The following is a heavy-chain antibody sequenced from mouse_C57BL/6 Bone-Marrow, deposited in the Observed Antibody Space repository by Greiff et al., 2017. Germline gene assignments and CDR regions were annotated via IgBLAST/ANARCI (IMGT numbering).Heavy chain of an antibody. CDR1: GYTFTSYW. J-gene: IGHJ4*01. Sequence: QVQLQQPGAELVRPGTSVKLSCKASGYTFTSYWMHWVKQRPGQGLEWIGVIDPSDSYTNYNQKFKGKDTLTVDTSSSTAYMQLSILTSEDSAVYYCARWRLRRNYYAMDYWGPGTSVTVSS. CDR2: IDPSDSYT. D-gene: IGHD2-4*01. V-gene: IGHV1-59*01. CDR3: ARWRLRRNYYAMDY.